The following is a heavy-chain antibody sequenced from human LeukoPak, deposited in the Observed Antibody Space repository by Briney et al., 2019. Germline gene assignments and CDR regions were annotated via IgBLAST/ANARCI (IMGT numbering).Heavy chain of an antibody. D-gene: IGHD3-3*01. J-gene: IGHJ4*02. CDR1: GGSFSGYY. CDR3: ASSIDFWSGNSFDY. CDR2: INHSGST. Sequence: SETLSLTCAVYGGSFSGYYWSWIRQPPGKGLEWIGEINHSGSTNYNPSLKSRVTISVDTSKNQFSLKLSSVTAADTAVYYCASSIDFWSGNSFDYWGQGTLVTVSS. V-gene: IGHV4-34*01.